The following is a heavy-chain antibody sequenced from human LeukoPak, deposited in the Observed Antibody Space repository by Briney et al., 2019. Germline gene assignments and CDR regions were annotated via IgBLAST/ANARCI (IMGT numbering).Heavy chain of an antibody. D-gene: IGHD6-13*01. Sequence: GSLRLSCAASGFTFSSYAMSWVRQTPGKGLEWVSAISGSGGSTYYADSVKGRFTISRDNSKNTLYLQMNSLRAEDTAVYYCANDLGIAGRPYYSDYRGQGTLVTVSS. CDR2: ISGSGGST. J-gene: IGHJ4*02. CDR3: ANDLGIAGRPYYSDY. CDR1: GFTFSSYA. V-gene: IGHV3-23*01.